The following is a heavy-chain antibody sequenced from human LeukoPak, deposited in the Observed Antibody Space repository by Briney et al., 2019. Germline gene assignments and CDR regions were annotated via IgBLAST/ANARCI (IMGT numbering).Heavy chain of an antibody. V-gene: IGHV4-59*12. CDR3: AGGRCGGDCQTFDY. Sequence: SETLSLTCTVSGVSISDFYWSWIRQPPGKGLEWIGYISYSGDFSYNPSLRSRVTISVDTSKNQFSLKLSSVTAADTAVYYCAGGRCGGDCQTFDYWGQGTLVTVSS. D-gene: IGHD2-21*02. J-gene: IGHJ4*02. CDR2: ISYSGDF. CDR1: GVSISDFY.